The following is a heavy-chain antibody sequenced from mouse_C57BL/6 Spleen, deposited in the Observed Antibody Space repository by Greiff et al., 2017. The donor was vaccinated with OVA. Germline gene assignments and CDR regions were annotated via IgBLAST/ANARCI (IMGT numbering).Heavy chain of an antibody. J-gene: IGHJ1*03. CDR1: GYTFTEYT. V-gene: IGHV1-62-2*01. CDR2: FYPGSGSI. CDR3: ARHRVDSWYFDV. Sequence: QVQLQQPGAELVKPGASVKLSCKASGYTFTEYTIHWVKQRSGQGLEWIGRFYPGSGSIKYNEKYKDKATLTADKATSTVYMELSRLTSEDSAVYICARHRVDSWYFDVWGTGTTVTVSS. D-gene: IGHD2-4*01.